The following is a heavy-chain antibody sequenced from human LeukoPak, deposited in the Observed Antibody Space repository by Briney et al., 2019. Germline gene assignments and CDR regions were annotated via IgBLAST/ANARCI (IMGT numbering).Heavy chain of an antibody. J-gene: IGHJ4*02. V-gene: IGHV3-23*01. D-gene: IGHD4-17*01. Sequence: GGSLRLSCAASGFTFSSYTMTWVRQAPGKGLEWVSAISNSGGSTSYADSVKGRFTISRDNSKNTLYLQMNSLRAEDTAIYYCARRDYGDFFWGQGTLVTVSS. CDR3: ARRDYGDFF. CDR2: ISNSGGST. CDR1: GFTFSSYT.